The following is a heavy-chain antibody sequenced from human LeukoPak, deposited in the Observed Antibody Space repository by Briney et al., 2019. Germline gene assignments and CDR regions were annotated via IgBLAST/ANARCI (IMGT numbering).Heavy chain of an antibody. V-gene: IGHV1-69*05. J-gene: IGHJ4*02. CDR2: IIPIFGTA. CDR1: GGTFSSYA. D-gene: IGHD5-12*01. CDR3: ARVKVVGYDYYFDY. Sequence: SVKVSCKASGGTFSSYAISWVRQAPGQRLEWMGGIIPIFGTANYAQKFQGRVTITTDESTSTAYMELSSLRSEDTAVYYCARVKVVGYDYYFDYWGQGTLVTVSS.